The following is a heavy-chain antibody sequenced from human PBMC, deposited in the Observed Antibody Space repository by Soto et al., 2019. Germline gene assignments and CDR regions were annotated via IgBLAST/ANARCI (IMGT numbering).Heavy chain of an antibody. Sequence: EVQLVESGGGLVQPGESLRHSCVASGFTFSAYWMTWVRQAPGKGLEWRANKNQDGSETHDLDGRFAISRDNAKNSLYLQMSSLRAEDTAVYYCARLRGDYCDNWGQGTLVTFSS. CDR1: GFTFSAYW. J-gene: IGHJ4*02. CDR3: ARLRGDYCDN. CDR2: KNQDGSET. V-gene: IGHV3-7*01.